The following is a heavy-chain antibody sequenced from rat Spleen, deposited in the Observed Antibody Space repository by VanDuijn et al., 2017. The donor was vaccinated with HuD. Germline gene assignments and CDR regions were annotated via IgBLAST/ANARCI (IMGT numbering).Heavy chain of an antibody. CDR3: AKGTPFEY. V-gene: IGHV5-7*01. CDR1: GFTFSDYY. CDR2: ISYDGFTT. J-gene: IGHJ2*01. Sequence: EVQLVESGGGLVQPGRSLKLSCAASGFTFSDYYMAWVRQAPAKGLEWVTTISYDGFTTYYPDSVKGRFTISRDNAENTVYLQMNSLRSEDTATYYCAKGTPFEYWGQGVMVTVSS.